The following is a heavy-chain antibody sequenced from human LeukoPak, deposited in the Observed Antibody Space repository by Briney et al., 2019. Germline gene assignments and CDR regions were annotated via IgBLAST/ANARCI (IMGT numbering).Heavy chain of an antibody. CDR2: IYYSGST. J-gene: IGHJ4*02. CDR3: ARTRMGVRRDGHNFPVAYDY. CDR1: GYSITSAYY. Sequence: SETLSLTCTVSGYSITSAYYWSWIRQPPGKGLEWIGYIYYSGSTNYNPSLKSRVTISVDTSKNQFSLKLSSVTAADTAVYYCARTRMGVRRDGHNFPVAYDYWGQGTLVTVSS. D-gene: IGHD5-24*01. V-gene: IGHV4-61*01.